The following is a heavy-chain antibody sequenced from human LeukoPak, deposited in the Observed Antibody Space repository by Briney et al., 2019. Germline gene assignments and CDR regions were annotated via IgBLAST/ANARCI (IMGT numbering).Heavy chain of an antibody. J-gene: IGHJ4*02. Sequence: GGSLRLSCAASGFTFSDYYMSWIRQAPGKGLEWVSYISSSGSTIYYADSVKGRFTISRDNAKNSLYLQMNSLRAEDPAVYYCARLPDYGDYFDYWGQGTLVTVSS. CDR1: GFTFSDYY. CDR3: ARLPDYGDYFDY. V-gene: IGHV3-11*01. CDR2: ISSSGSTI. D-gene: IGHD4-17*01.